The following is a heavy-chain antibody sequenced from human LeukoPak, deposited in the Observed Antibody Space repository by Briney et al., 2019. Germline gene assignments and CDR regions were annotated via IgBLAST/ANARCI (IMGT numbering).Heavy chain of an antibody. CDR1: GGSITNYY. Sequence: SETLSLTCTVSGGSITNYYWSWIRQPPGKGLEWLGYIYYIGATKYNPSLESRITISVDTSKSQFSLQLSSVTAAETAVYYCTRDAEISGYTWYNWFDPWGQGILVTVSS. J-gene: IGHJ5*02. CDR2: IYYIGAT. D-gene: IGHD3-22*01. V-gene: IGHV4-59*01. CDR3: TRDAEISGYTWYNWFDP.